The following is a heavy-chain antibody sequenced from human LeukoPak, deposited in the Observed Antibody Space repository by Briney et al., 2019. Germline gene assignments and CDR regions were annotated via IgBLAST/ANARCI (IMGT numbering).Heavy chain of an antibody. Sequence: PGGSLRLSCAASGFTFSSYGMHWVRQAPGKGLEWVAFIRYDGSNKYYADSVKGRFTISRDNSKNTLYLQMNSLRAEDTAVYYCAKDQEGYIAVVPAAVNFFDYWGQGTLVTVSS. CDR3: AKDQEGYIAVVPAAVNFFDY. D-gene: IGHD2-2*01. V-gene: IGHV3-30*02. J-gene: IGHJ4*02. CDR2: IRYDGSNK. CDR1: GFTFSSYG.